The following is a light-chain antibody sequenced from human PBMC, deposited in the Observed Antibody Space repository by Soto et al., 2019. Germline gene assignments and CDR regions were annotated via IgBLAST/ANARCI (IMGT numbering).Light chain of an antibody. CDR3: VSYTGSSTSYV. J-gene: IGLJ1*01. CDR1: SSDVGGSNF. V-gene: IGLV2-14*03. CDR2: DVA. Sequence: QSVLTQPASVSDSPGQSITISCTGTSSDVGGSNFVSWYQQHPGKPPKLIIYDVANRPSGVSNRFSGSKSGSTASLIISRLQTEDEADYYCVSYTGSSTSYVFGSGTKVTVL.